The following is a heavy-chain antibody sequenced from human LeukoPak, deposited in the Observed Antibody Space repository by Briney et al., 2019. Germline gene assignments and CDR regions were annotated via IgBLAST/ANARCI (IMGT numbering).Heavy chain of an antibody. CDR1: GLTFSSYS. V-gene: IGHV3-21*01. CDR2: ISSSSSYI. J-gene: IGHJ4*02. Sequence: PGGSLRLSCAASGLTFSSYSMNWVRQAPGKGLEWVSSISSSSSYIYYADSVKGRFTISRDNAKNSLYLQMNSLRAEDTAVYYCARGGGSGSYFLDYWGQGTLVTVSS. D-gene: IGHD3-10*01. CDR3: ARGGGSGSYFLDY.